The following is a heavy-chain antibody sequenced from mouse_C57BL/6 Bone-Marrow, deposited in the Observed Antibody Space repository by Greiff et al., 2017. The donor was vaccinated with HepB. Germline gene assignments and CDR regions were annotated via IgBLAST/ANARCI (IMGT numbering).Heavy chain of an antibody. Sequence: QVQLQQPGTELVKPGASVKMSCKASGYTFTSYWITWVKQRPGQGLEWIGDIYPGSGSTNYNEKFKSKATLTVDTSSSTAYMQLSSLTSEDSAVYYCAREEDYYGSSERDYWGQGTTLTVSS. D-gene: IGHD1-1*01. V-gene: IGHV1-55*01. CDR1: GYTFTSYW. J-gene: IGHJ2*01. CDR2: IYPGSGST. CDR3: AREEDYYGSSERDY.